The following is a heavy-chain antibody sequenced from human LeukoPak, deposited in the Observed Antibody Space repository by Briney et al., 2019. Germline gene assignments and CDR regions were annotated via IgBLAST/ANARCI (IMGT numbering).Heavy chain of an antibody. CDR2: ISSSSSTI. CDR1: GFTFSSYE. CDR3: AQSQYYYGSGSHDY. D-gene: IGHD3-10*01. Sequence: PGGSLRLSCAASGFTFSSYEMNWVRQAPGKGLEWVSYISSSSSTIYYADSVKGRFTISRDNAKNSLYLQMNSLRAEDTAVYYCAQSQYYYGSGSHDYWGQGTLVTVSS. V-gene: IGHV3-48*01. J-gene: IGHJ4*02.